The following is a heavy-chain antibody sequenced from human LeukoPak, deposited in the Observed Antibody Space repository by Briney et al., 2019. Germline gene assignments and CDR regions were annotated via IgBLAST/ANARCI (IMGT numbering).Heavy chain of an antibody. J-gene: IGHJ3*02. CDR1: GFTVSNAW. D-gene: IGHD2/OR15-2a*01. Sequence: GGSLRLSCAASGFTVSNAWMSWVRQAPGKGLEWVGRIKSKGDGGTTDHAAPVKGRFYISRDDSKNTLNLQMNSLKTEDTAVYYCTAYNSRDAFDIWGQGTMVTVSS. V-gene: IGHV3-15*01. CDR3: TAYNSRDAFDI. CDR2: IKSKGDGGTT.